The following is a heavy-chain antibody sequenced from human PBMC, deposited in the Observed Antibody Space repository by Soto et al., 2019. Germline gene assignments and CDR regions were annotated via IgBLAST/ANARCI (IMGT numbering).Heavy chain of an antibody. CDR1: GGTFSSYS. V-gene: IGHV1-69*13. J-gene: IGHJ5*02. CDR2: IIPIFGTA. Sequence: SVNVSCKSSGGTFSSYSISWGRQAPGQGLECMGWIIPIFGTANYAQKFQGRVTITADESTSTAYMELNSLRAEDTAVYYCAKGYRQQLRFVAFDPWGQGTLVTVSS. D-gene: IGHD6-13*01. CDR3: AKGYRQQLRFVAFDP.